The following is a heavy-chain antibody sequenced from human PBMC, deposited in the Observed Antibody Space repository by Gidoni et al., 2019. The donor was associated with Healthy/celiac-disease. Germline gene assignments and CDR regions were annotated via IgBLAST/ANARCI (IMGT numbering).Heavy chain of an antibody. CDR2: INHSGST. Sequence: QVQLQQWGAGLLKPSETLSLTCAVDGGSFSGYYWSWIRQPPGKGLEWIGEINHSGSTNYNPSLKSRVTISVDTSKNQFSLKLSSVTAADTAVYYCARGDPYGSGSYYGDAFDIWGQGTMVTVSS. V-gene: IGHV4-34*01. J-gene: IGHJ3*02. D-gene: IGHD3-10*01. CDR3: ARGDPYGSGSYYGDAFDI. CDR1: GGSFSGYY.